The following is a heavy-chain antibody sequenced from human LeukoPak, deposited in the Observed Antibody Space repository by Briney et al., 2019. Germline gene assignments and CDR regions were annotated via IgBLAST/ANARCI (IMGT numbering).Heavy chain of an antibody. J-gene: IGHJ4*02. CDR2: IYQSGST. CDR3: ARGDSRPDY. Sequence: SETLSLTCSVSGYSISSGYYWGWIRQPPGKGLEWIGSIYQSGSTNYNPSLKSRVTISEDRSKNQFSLKLSSVTAADTAVYYCARGDSRPDYWGQGILVTVSS. CDR1: GYSISSGYY. V-gene: IGHV4-38-2*02. D-gene: IGHD5-18*01.